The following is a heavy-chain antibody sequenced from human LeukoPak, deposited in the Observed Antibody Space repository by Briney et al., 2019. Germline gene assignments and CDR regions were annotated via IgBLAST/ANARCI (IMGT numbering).Heavy chain of an antibody. D-gene: IGHD7-27*01. Sequence: SETLSLTCTVPGGSISSSSYYWGWIRQPPGKGLEWIGSIYYSGSTYYNPSLKSRVTISVDTSKNQFSLKLSSVTAADTAVYYCARRPWDWGKGLPEAFFDYWGQGTLVTVSS. J-gene: IGHJ4*02. V-gene: IGHV4-39*01. CDR2: IYYSGST. CDR1: GGSISSSSYY. CDR3: ARRPWDWGKGLPEAFFDY.